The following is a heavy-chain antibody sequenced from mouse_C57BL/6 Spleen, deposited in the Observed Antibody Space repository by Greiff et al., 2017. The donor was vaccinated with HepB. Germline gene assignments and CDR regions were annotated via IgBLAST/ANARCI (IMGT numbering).Heavy chain of an antibody. CDR2: IHPNSGST. J-gene: IGHJ1*03. D-gene: IGHD1-1*01. CDR3: ARENGSSYGYFDV. Sequence: QVQLQQSGAELVKPGASVKLSCKASGYTFTSYWMHWVKQRPGQGLEWIGMIHPNSGSTNYNEKFKSKATLTVDKSSSTAYMQLSSLTSEDSAVYYSARENGSSYGYFDVWGTGTTVTVSS. CDR1: GYTFTSYW. V-gene: IGHV1-64*01.